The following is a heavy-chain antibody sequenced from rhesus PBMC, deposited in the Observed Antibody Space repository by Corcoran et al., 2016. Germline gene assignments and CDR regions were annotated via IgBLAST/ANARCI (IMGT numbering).Heavy chain of an antibody. J-gene: IGHJ1*01. CDR1: GGSTSSSNW. CDR3: ARQNYEDDYGYYYTLAEYFEF. V-gene: IGHV4-93*02. D-gene: IGHD3S6*01. CDR2: IYGSGGST. Sequence: QVQLQESGPAVVKPSETLSLTCAVSGGSTSSSNWWSWVPQSPGQGLEWIGGIYGSGGSTEYNPSLKSRVTISIDTSKNQFSLKLSSVTAADTAVYYCARQNYEDDYGYYYTLAEYFEFWGQGALVTVSS.